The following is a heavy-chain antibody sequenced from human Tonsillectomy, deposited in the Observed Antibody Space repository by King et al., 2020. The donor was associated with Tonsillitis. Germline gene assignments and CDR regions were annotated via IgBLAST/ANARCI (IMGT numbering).Heavy chain of an antibody. D-gene: IGHD6-19*01. V-gene: IGHV4-39*07. Sequence: QLQESGPGLVKPSETLSLTCTVSGGSFSSASYFWGWIRQPPGKGLEWIGSIYYLGNTYYNPSLKSRVTISLDTSKNQLSLKLTSVTAADTAVYYCARHPEYSSGWKGYFDLWGRGTPVTVSS. CDR3: ARHPEYSSGWKGYFDL. CDR1: GGSFSSASYF. J-gene: IGHJ2*01. CDR2: IYYLGNT.